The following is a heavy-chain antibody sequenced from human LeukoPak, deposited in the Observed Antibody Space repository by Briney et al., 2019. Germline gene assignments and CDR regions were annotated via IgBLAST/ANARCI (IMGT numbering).Heavy chain of an antibody. CDR2: INPNSGGT. CDR3: EYSGYDDGDYGDY. V-gene: IGHV1-2*02. D-gene: IGHD5-12*01. Sequence: ASVKVSCTASGYTFTGYYMHWVRQAPGQGLEWMGWINPNSGGTNYAQKFQGRVTMTRDTSISTAYMELSRLRSDDTAVYYCEYSGYDDGDYGDYWGQGTLVTVSS. CDR1: GYTFTGYY. J-gene: IGHJ4*02.